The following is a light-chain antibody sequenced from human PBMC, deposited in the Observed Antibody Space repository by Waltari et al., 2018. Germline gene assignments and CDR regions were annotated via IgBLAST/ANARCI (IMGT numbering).Light chain of an antibody. V-gene: IGKV3-20*01. CDR1: QYMDF. CDR2: SAS. Sequence: IVLTQSQGTLSLSPGDTATLSCRATQYMDFLAWYQQKPGQPPRHLIFSASTRATGIPDRFSGRVFGTDFTLTISRLEPEDFAVYYCQYYGDSPNTFGQGTKL. CDR3: QYYGDSPNT. J-gene: IGKJ2*01.